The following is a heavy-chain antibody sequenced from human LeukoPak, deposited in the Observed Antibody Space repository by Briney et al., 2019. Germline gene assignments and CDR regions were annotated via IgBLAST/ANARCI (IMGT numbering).Heavy chain of an antibody. CDR1: GYTFTDNY. CDR2: INPNGGGT. D-gene: IGHD6-13*01. J-gene: IGHJ5*02. CDR3: ARAHLIAAPGYNWFDP. V-gene: IGHV1-2*02. Sequence: ASVKVSCKASGYTFTDNYIHWVRQAPGQGLEWMGWINPNGGGTNYAQKFQGRVTMTRDTSINTAYMELSSLRSDDTAVFYCARAHLIAAPGYNWFDPWGQGTLVTVSS.